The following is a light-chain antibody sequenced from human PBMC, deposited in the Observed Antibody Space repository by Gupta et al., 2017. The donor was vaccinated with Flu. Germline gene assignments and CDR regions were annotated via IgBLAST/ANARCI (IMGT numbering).Light chain of an antibody. V-gene: IGLV2-14*03. CDR3: SSYTTTHTRV. CDR1: SSDVSGYNF. CDR2: DVS. J-gene: IGLJ3*02. Sequence: QSALTQPASVSGSPGQSITISCSGTSSDVSGYNFVSWYQQHPGKAPKLVIHDVSERPSGVSIRFSGSRSGNTASLTISGLQAEDEADYYCSSYTTTHTRVFGGGTKVTVL.